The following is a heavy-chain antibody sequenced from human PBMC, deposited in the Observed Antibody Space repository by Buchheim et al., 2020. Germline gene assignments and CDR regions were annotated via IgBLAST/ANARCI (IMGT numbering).Heavy chain of an antibody. CDR1: GGSFSGYY. Sequence: QVQLQQWGAGLLKPSETLSLTCAVYGGSFSGYYWSWIRQPPGKGLEWIGEINHSGSTNYNPSLKSRVTISVDTSKNQFSLKLSSVTAADTAVYYCARSSGSNYVYYYYGMDVWGQGTT. D-gene: IGHD4-11*01. J-gene: IGHJ6*02. CDR2: INHSGST. CDR3: ARSSGSNYVYYYYGMDV. V-gene: IGHV4-34*01.